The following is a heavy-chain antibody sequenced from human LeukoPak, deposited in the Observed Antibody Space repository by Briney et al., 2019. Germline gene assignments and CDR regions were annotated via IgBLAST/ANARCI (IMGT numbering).Heavy chain of an antibody. CDR1: GGSISNTNYY. V-gene: IGHV4-39*01. CDR2: IYHSATT. D-gene: IGHD6-19*01. Sequence: SETLSLTCTVSGGSISNTNYYWAWIRQPPGKGLEWIGSIYHSATTYYNPSLESRASMSVDTSKNQFSLKLSFVTAADTAAYYCARLCCQQCYFDYWGQGTLVTVSS. J-gene: IGHJ4*02. CDR3: ARLCCQQCYFDY.